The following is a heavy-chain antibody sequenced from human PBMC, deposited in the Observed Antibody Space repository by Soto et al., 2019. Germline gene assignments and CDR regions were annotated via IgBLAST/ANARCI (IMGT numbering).Heavy chain of an antibody. V-gene: IGHV4-39*01. CDR3: ARRGSGHTFDY. CDR1: GASISRTGFH. Sequence: QLQLQESGPGLVKPSETLSLTCAVAGASISRTGFHWGWIRQPPGQGLEWIGSIYEGGTTFYNSSLKGRVTISADTSKNQFSLRLTSVTAADTAVYFCARRGSGHTFDYWGQGTLVTVSS. CDR2: IYEGGTT. D-gene: IGHD3-10*01. J-gene: IGHJ4*02.